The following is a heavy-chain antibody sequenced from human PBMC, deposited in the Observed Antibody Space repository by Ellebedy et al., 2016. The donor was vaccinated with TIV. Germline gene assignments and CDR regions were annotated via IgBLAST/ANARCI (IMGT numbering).Heavy chain of an antibody. CDR1: GYTFTSYY. Sequence: ASVKVSCKASGYTFTSYYMHWVRQAPGQGLDWMGIINPSGGSTTYAQKIQGRISMTRDRSTSTVFMELRSLRSEDTAVYYCARDGTYGMDVWGQGTTVTVSS. CDR3: ARDGTYGMDV. J-gene: IGHJ6*02. CDR2: INPSGGST. V-gene: IGHV1-46*01.